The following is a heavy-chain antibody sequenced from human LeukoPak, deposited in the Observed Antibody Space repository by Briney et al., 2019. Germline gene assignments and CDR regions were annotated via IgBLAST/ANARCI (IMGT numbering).Heavy chain of an antibody. Sequence: PGGSLRLSCAASGFTFSSYSMTWVRQAPGKGLEWVSYISSSSSTIYYADSVKGRFTISRDNAKNSLYLQMNSLRDEDTAVYYCARERDYDYVWGSYRWFDPWGQGTLVTVSS. CDR1: GFTFSSYS. J-gene: IGHJ5*02. D-gene: IGHD3-16*02. CDR2: ISSSSSTI. CDR3: ARERDYDYVWGSYRWFDP. V-gene: IGHV3-48*02.